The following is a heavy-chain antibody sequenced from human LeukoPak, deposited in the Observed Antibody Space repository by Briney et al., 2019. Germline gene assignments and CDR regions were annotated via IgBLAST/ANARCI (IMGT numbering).Heavy chain of an antibody. V-gene: IGHV4-34*01. D-gene: IGHD2-8*01. CDR1: GGSFSGYY. Sequence: SETLSLTCAVYGGSFSGYYWSWIRQPPGKGLEWIGEINHSGSTNYNPSLKSRVTISVDTSKNQFSPKLSSVTAADTAVYYCARGWMIYHYWGQGTLVTVSS. J-gene: IGHJ4*02. CDR3: ARGWMIYHY. CDR2: INHSGST.